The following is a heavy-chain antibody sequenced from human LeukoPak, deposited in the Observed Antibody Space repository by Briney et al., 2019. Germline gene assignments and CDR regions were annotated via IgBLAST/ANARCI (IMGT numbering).Heavy chain of an antibody. Sequence: SSETLSLTCAVYGGSFSGYYWSWIRQPPGKGLEWIGEINHSGSTNYNPSLRSRVTISIDTSKNQFSLKLSSVTAADTAVYYCASLRGAVTATPKYFQHWGQGTLVTVSS. CDR3: ASLRGAVTATPKYFQH. V-gene: IGHV4-34*01. CDR1: GGSFSGYY. J-gene: IGHJ1*01. CDR2: INHSGST. D-gene: IGHD2-21*02.